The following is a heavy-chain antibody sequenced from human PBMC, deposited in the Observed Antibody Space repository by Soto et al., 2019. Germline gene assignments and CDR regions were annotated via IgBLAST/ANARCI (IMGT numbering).Heavy chain of an antibody. CDR1: GGSISSYY. V-gene: IGHV4-59*08. CDR3: ARLGDSGDIVVVGDYNWFDP. Sequence: SETLSLTCTVSGGSISSYYWSWIRQPPGKGLEWIGYIYYSGSTNYNPSLKSRVTISVDTSKNQFSLKLSSVTAADTAVYYCARLGDSGDIVVVGDYNWFDPWGQVTLVTVSS. D-gene: IGHD2-15*01. CDR2: IYYSGST. J-gene: IGHJ5*02.